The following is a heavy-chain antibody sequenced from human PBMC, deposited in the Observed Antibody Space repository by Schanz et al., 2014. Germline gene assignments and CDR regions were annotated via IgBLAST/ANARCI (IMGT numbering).Heavy chain of an antibody. J-gene: IGHJ6*02. CDR2: INPSGGST. CDR1: GYSFTTYG. CDR3: ARETTIITGGAFDV. Sequence: QVQLVQSAPEVKKPGASVKVSCKASGYSFTTYGLNWVRQAPGQGLEWMGIINPSGGSTSYAQKFQGRVTMTRDTSTSTVYMELSSLRSEDTAVYYCARETTIITGGAFDVWGQGTSVTVSS. V-gene: IGHV1-46*01. D-gene: IGHD3-9*01.